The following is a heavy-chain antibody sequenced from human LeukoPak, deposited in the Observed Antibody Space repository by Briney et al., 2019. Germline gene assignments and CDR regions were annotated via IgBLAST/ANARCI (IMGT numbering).Heavy chain of an antibody. CDR2: INHIGST. D-gene: IGHD2-15*01. CDR1: GGSISSSSSF. Sequence: KSSETLSLTCTVSGGSISSSSSFWAWIRQPPGKGLEWIGEINHIGSTNYNSSPKSRVTISVDTSKNHFSLKLSSVTAADTAVYYCARETETVVEVAAATPNFAFDIWGQGTMVTVSS. CDR3: ARETETVVEVAAATPNFAFDI. V-gene: IGHV4-39*02. J-gene: IGHJ3*02.